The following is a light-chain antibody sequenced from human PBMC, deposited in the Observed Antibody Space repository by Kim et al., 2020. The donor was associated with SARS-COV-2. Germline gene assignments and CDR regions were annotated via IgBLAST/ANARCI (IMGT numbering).Light chain of an antibody. Sequence: VNISCTGSSSNIGAGYEVHWYQQLPGTAPKLLIYGNSNRPSGIPDRFSGSKSGTSASLAITGLQAEDEADYYCQSYDSSLSGSGVFGTGTKVTVL. CDR2: GNS. CDR1: SSNIGAGYE. CDR3: QSYDSSLSGSGV. J-gene: IGLJ1*01. V-gene: IGLV1-40*01.